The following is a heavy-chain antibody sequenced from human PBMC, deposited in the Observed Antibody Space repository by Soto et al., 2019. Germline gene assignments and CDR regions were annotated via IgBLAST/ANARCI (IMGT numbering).Heavy chain of an antibody. CDR1: GFTFDDYA. V-gene: IGHV3-9*01. D-gene: IGHD2-2*01. Sequence: EVQLVESGGGLVQPGRSLRLSCAASGFTFDDYAMHWVRQAPGKGLEWVSGISWNSGSIGYADSVKGRFTISRDNAKNSLYLQMNSLRAEDTAVYYCAKDHCSSTSCYFDYWGQGTLVTVSS. J-gene: IGHJ4*02. CDR2: ISWNSGSI. CDR3: AKDHCSSTSCYFDY.